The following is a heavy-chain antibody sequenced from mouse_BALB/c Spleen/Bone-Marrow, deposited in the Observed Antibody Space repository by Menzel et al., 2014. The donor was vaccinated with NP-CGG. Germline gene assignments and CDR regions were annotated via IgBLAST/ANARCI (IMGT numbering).Heavy chain of an antibody. CDR3: ARERYGSSPFAY. CDR2: INPYNGGT. CDR1: GYSFTGYT. V-gene: IGHV1-18*01. D-gene: IGHD1-1*01. J-gene: IGHJ3*01. Sequence: DVQLQESGPELVKPGASMKISCKASGYSFTGYTMSWVKQSHGKNLEWIGLINPYNGGTSYNQKFKGKATLTVDKSSSTAYMELRSLTSEDSAVYYCARERYGSSPFAYWGQGTLVTVSA.